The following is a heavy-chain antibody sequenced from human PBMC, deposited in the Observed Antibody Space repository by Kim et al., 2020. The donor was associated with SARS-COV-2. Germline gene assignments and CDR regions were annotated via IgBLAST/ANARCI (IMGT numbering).Heavy chain of an antibody. CDR2: ISASGGDT. CDR1: GFTFSSYA. V-gene: IGHV3-23*01. J-gene: IGHJ4*02. Sequence: GGSLRLSCAVSGFTFSSYALSWVRQAPGKGLEWVSRISASGGDTYYADSVQGRFTISRDNSKNALNLEMNSLRAEDTALYYCAKVTTLTAPFYDYWGQGTLVTVSS. CDR3: AKVTTLTAPFYDY. D-gene: IGHD4-4*01.